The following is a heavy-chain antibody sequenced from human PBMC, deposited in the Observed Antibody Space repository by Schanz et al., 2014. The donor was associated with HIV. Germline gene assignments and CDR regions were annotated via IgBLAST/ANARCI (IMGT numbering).Heavy chain of an antibody. CDR1: GFTFGDYA. J-gene: IGHJ4*02. V-gene: IGHV3-30*04. Sequence: VHLVESGGGLIKPGRSLRLSCTASGFTFGDYAMSWFRQAPGKGLEWLAVISYDGRNKKFANSVKGRFTISRDNSKNTLYLQMKSLRPEDTAVYGCARQGLRFSFWLDYWGQGTPVTVS. CDR2: ISYDGRNK. CDR3: ARQGLRFSFWLDY. D-gene: IGHD4-17*01.